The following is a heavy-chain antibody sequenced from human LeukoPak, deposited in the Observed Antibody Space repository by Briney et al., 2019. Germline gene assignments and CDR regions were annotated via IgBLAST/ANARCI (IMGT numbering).Heavy chain of an antibody. Sequence: GGSLRLSCSASGFTFSSYEMNWVRQAPGKGLEWVSYISSSGGTIYYADSVKGRFTISRDNAKNSLYLQMNSLRAEDTAVYYCARDLSYCTITCCSYYYYGMDVWGRGTTVTVSS. D-gene: IGHD2-2*01. CDR1: GFTFSSYE. J-gene: IGHJ6*02. CDR2: ISSSGGTI. CDR3: ARDLSYCTITCCSYYYYGMDV. V-gene: IGHV3-48*03.